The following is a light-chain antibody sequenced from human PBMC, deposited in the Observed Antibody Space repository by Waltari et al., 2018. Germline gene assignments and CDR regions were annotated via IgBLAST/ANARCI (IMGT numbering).Light chain of an antibody. CDR1: QSLVHSDGNTY. V-gene: IGKV2-30*02. J-gene: IGKJ4*01. Sequence: DVVMTQSPLSLPVTLGQPASISCKSSQSLVHSDGNTYLAWFQQRPGQSPRRLIYKVSTRESGVPDRFSASGSGTDFTLKISGVEAEDVGVYYCMQGTHWPLTFGGGTKVEIK. CDR2: KVS. CDR3: MQGTHWPLT.